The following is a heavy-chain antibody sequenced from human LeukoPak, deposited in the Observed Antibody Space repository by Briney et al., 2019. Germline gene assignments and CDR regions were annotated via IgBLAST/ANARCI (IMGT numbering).Heavy chain of an antibody. Sequence: SETLFLTCTVSGGSISSYYWSWIRQPPGKGLEWIGYIYYSGSTNYNPSLKSRVTISVDTSKNQFSLKLSSVTAADTAVYYCARRSAVAVPALWYFDLWGRGTLVTVSS. V-gene: IGHV4-59*08. CDR3: ARRSAVAVPALWYFDL. J-gene: IGHJ2*01. CDR1: GGSISSYY. CDR2: IYYSGST. D-gene: IGHD6-19*01.